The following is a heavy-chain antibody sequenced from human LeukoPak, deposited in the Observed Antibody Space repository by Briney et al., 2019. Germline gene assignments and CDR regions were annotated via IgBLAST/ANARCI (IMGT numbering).Heavy chain of an antibody. CDR3: ARTGSYGGNADWYFDL. D-gene: IGHD4-23*01. Sequence: SVKVSCKASGGTLSSYAISWVRQAPGQGLEWMGGIIPIFGTANYAQKFQGRVTITADESTSTAYMELSSLRSEDTAVYYCARTGSYGGNADWYFDLWGRGTLVTVSS. CDR2: IIPIFGTA. V-gene: IGHV1-69*13. J-gene: IGHJ2*01. CDR1: GGTLSSYA.